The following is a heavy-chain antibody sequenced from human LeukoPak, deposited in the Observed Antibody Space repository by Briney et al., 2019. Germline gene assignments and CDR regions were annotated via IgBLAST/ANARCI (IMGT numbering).Heavy chain of an antibody. CDR3: ARDRWFDP. CDR2: IYNSGNT. V-gene: IGHV4-59*01. CDR1: GDSISSYY. J-gene: IGHJ5*02. Sequence: PSETLSLTCTVSGDSISSYYWSWIRQPPGKGLEWIGYIYNSGNTNYNPSLKSRVTISIDTSKNQFSLKLTSVTAADTAFYYCARDRWFDPWGQGTLVTVSS.